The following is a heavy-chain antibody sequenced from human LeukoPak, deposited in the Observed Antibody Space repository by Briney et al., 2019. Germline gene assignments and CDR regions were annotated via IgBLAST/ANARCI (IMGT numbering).Heavy chain of an antibody. CDR3: AKITNSCLDY. D-gene: IGHD2-2*01. Sequence: PGRSLRLSCLASGFTFSSYAMTWVRPAPGEGLEWVSSINPNGANTYYAGSVKGRFTTSTDSSTNTMYPQRNSLTAEDTAVYDWAKITNSCLDYWGQGTLVTVSS. CDR2: INPNGANT. V-gene: IGHV3-23*01. CDR1: GFTFSSYA. J-gene: IGHJ4*02.